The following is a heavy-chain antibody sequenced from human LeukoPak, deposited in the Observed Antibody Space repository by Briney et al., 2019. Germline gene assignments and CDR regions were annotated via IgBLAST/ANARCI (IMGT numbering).Heavy chain of an antibody. D-gene: IGHD5-12*01. V-gene: IGHV3-23*01. CDR3: AIYSGYGTSAFDI. CDR1: GFTFSSYA. Sequence: GGSLRLSCAASGFTFSSYAMTWIRQGPGKGLEWVSDISGGGGSTYYADSVKGRFTISRDNSKNTLYLQMHSLRAEDTAVYYCAIYSGYGTSAFDIWGQGTMVTVSS. CDR2: ISGGGGST. J-gene: IGHJ3*02.